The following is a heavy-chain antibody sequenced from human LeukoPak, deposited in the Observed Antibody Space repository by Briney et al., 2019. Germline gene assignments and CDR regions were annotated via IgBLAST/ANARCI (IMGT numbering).Heavy chain of an antibody. CDR2: INPNSGGT. CDR3: ARPYSSGWYDFDY. CDR1: GYTFTGYY. J-gene: IGHJ4*02. V-gene: IGHV1-2*06. Sequence: GASVMVSCKASGYTFTGYYMHWVRQAPGQGLEWMGRINPNSGGTNYAQKFQGRVTMTRDTSISTAYMELSRLRSDDTAVYYCARPYSSGWYDFDYWGQGTLVTVSS. D-gene: IGHD6-19*01.